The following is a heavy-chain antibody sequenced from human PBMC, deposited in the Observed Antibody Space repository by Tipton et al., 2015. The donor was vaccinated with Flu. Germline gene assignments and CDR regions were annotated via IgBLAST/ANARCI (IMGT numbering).Heavy chain of an antibody. CDR1: GYSFTNYY. CDR2: ILPSDGST. D-gene: IGHD3-16*01. J-gene: IGHJ4*02. Sequence: QLVQSGAEVKKPGASVKVSCEASGYSFTNYYIHWVRQAPGQGLEWMGVILPSDGSTTYAQKFQGRVTVTRDTSTSTVYMELNSLKSEDTAMYYCARDMGGFDYWGQGALVTVSS. V-gene: IGHV1-46*01. CDR3: ARDMGGFDY.